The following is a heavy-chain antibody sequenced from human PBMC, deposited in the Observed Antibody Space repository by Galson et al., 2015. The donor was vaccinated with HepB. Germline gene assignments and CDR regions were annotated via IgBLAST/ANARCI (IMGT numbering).Heavy chain of an antibody. CDR1: GLTFSLSA. J-gene: IGHJ4*01. V-gene: IGHV3-23*01. D-gene: IGHD2-8*01. CDR2: ISNSGDNT. CDR3: AKASLMGARDIRNSYL. Sequence: SLRLSCAVSGLTFSLSAMTWVRQAPGKGLEWVSSISNSGDNTYYTDSVKGRFTISRDNSKSTLYLQMDSLRAEDTAVYFCAKASLMGARDIRNSYLWGQGTLVPVPP.